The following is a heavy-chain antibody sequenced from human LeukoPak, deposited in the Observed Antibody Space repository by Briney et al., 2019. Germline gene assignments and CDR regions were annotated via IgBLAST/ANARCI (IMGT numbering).Heavy chain of an antibody. CDR3: ARDRGYCSGGSCYRWFDP. D-gene: IGHD2-15*01. CDR1: GGSISSGVYY. CDR2: IYYSGST. V-gene: IGHV4-61*08. Sequence: SQTLSLTCPVSGGSISSGVYYWSWIRQPPGKGLEWIGYIYYSGSTNYNPSLKSRVTISVDTSKNQFSLKLSSVTAADTAVYYCARDRGYCSGGSCYRWFDPWGQGTLVTVSS. J-gene: IGHJ5*02.